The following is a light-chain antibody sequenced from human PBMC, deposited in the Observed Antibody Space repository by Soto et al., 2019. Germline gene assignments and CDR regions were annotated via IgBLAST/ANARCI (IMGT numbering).Light chain of an antibody. Sequence: MTQWPAIPSASPGGGATLSCRAAQDVTTNFAWYHLSRGQRPRLLIYDISTRATGVPARFSGSGSGTEFTLTLSGLQSEDFALYLCQQYNNWTFSFGPGTRLEIK. V-gene: IGKV3-15*01. CDR2: DIS. J-gene: IGKJ5*01. CDR1: QDVTTN. CDR3: QQYNNWTFS.